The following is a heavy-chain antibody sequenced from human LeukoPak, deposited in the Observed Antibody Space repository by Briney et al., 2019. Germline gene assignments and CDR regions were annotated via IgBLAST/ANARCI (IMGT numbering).Heavy chain of an antibody. D-gene: IGHD5-18*01. CDR2: ISGSGGST. CDR3: AKLYSYSLHFDY. V-gene: IGHV3-23*01. J-gene: IGHJ4*02. CDR1: GFTFSSYA. Sequence: PGASLRLSCAASGFTFSSYAMSWVRQAPGKGLEWVSAISGSGGSTYYADSVKGRFTIPRDNSKNTLYLQMNSLRAEDTAVYYCAKLYSYSLHFDYWGQGTLVTVSS.